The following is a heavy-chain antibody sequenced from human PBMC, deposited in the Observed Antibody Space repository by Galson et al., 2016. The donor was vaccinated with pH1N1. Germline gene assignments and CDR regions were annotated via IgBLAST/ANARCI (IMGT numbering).Heavy chain of an antibody. Sequence: SLRLSCAASGFNLSNYWMQWVRQAPGKGLQWVANINQDGDKKYYVGSVEGRFTISRDNAKNSLYLQMNNLRDEDTAMYFCAGRYFDYWGQGALVTVSS. CDR2: INQDGDKK. D-gene: IGHD3-9*01. V-gene: IGHV3-7*01. J-gene: IGHJ4*02. CDR1: GFNLSNYW. CDR3: AGRYFDY.